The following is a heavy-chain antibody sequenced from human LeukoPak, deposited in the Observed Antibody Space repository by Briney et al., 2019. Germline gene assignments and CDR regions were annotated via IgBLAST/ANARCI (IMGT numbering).Heavy chain of an antibody. D-gene: IGHD2/OR15-2a*01. J-gene: IGHJ4*02. CDR2: IYRSGST. V-gene: IGHV4-30-2*03. Sequence: SETLSLTCAVSGGSITSGSYAWSWIRQPPGKGLEWIGYIYRSGSTYYNPSLKSRVTISVDTSKNQFSLKLSSVTAADTAVYYCARLRVSSFIFDYWGQGTLVTVSS. CDR3: ARLRVSSFIFDY. CDR1: GGSITSGSYA.